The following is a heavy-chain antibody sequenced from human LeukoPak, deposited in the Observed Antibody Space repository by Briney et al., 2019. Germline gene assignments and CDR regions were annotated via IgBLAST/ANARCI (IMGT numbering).Heavy chain of an antibody. CDR1: GFTFSSYS. CDR2: ISSSSSYI. Sequence: PGGSLRLSCAASGFTFSSYSMNWVRQAPGKGLEWVSSISSSSSYIYYADSVKGRFTISRDNAKNSLYLQMNSLRAEDTAVYYCARGLLWGYDEDYGMDVWGQGTTVTVSS. V-gene: IGHV3-21*01. CDR3: ARGLLWGYDEDYGMDV. D-gene: IGHD5-12*01. J-gene: IGHJ6*02.